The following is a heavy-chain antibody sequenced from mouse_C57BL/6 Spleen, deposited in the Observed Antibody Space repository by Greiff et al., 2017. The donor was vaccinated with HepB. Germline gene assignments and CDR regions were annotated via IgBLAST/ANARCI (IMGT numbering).Heavy chain of an antibody. V-gene: IGHV1-26*01. CDR2: INPNNGGT. J-gene: IGHJ3*01. Sequence: VQLQQSGPELVKPGASVKISCKASGYTFTDYYMNWVKQSHGKSLEWIGDINPNNGGTSYNQKFKGKATLTVDKSSSTAYMELRSLTSEDSAVYYCTSYCFAYWGQGTLVTVSA. CDR3: TSYCFAY. CDR1: GYTFTDYY.